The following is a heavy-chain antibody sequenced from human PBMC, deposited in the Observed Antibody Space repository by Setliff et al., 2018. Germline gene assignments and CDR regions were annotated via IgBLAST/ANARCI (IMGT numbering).Heavy chain of an antibody. V-gene: IGHV3-7*03. D-gene: IGHD3-3*01. CDR2: IKEDGSEK. Sequence: GGSLRLSCAASGFTFSNYWMSWVRQAPGKGLEWVANIKEDGSEKYYVDSVKGRFTISRDNAKNSLYLQMNSLRAEDTAVYYCGRDLSGRSDHWGQGTLVTVSS. J-gene: IGHJ4*02. CDR3: GRDLSGRSDH. CDR1: GFTFSNYW.